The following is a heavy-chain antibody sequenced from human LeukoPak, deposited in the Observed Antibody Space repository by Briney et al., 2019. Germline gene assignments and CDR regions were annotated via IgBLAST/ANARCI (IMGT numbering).Heavy chain of an antibody. J-gene: IGHJ6*03. Sequence: SETLSLTCTVSGCSISSGYYWGWIRQPPGKGLEWIGSIYHSGRTFYNPSLKSRVTISVDTSKNQFSLKLTSVTAADTAVYYCARDPRNLGWYYYYMDLWGKGTTVTVS. CDR3: ARDPRNLGWYYYYMDL. CDR1: GCSISSGYY. D-gene: IGHD4-23*01. V-gene: IGHV4-38-2*02. CDR2: IYHSGRT.